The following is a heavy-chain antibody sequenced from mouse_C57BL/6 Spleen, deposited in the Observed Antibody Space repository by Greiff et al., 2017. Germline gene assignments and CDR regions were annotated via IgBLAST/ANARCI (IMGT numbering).Heavy chain of an antibody. J-gene: IGHJ2*01. CDR3: RIYYYGSSLDY. CDR2: INPNNGGT. CDR1: GYTFTDYN. Sequence: EVQVVESGPELVKPGASVKMSCKASGYTFTDYNMHWVKQSHGKSLEWIGYINPNNGGTSYNQKFKGKATLTVNKSSSTAYMELRSLTSEDSAVYYCRIYYYGSSLDYWGQGTTLTVSS. V-gene: IGHV1-22*01. D-gene: IGHD1-1*01.